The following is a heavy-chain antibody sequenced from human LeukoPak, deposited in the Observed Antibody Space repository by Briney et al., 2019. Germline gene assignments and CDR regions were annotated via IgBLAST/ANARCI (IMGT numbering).Heavy chain of an antibody. Sequence: SETLSLTCTVSGGSISSGSYYWSWIRQPAGKGLEWIGRIYTSGSTNYNPSLKSRVTISVDTSKNQFSLRLSSVTAADTAVYYCARASYSYDINGWVPFDYWGQGTLVTVSS. D-gene: IGHD3-22*01. J-gene: IGHJ4*02. CDR3: ARASYSYDINGWVPFDY. CDR1: GGSISSGSYY. CDR2: IYTSGST. V-gene: IGHV4-61*02.